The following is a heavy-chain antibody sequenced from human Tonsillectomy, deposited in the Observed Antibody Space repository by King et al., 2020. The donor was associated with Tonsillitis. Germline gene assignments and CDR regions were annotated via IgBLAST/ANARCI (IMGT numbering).Heavy chain of an antibody. J-gene: IGHJ3*02. V-gene: IGHV4-34*01. CDR3: ARARGSDPFDI. CDR2: INHSGST. Sequence: VQLQQWGAGLLKPSETLSLTCAVYGGSFSGYYWSWIRQPPGKGLEWIGEINHSGSTNYNPSLKSRVTISVDTSKNQFSLKLSSVTAADTAVYCCARARGSDPFDIWGQGTMVTVSS. CDR1: GGSFSGYY. D-gene: IGHD3-10*01.